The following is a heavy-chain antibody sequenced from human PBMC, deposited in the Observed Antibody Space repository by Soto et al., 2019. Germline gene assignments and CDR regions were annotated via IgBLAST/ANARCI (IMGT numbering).Heavy chain of an antibody. CDR2: IYPGDSDT. V-gene: IGHV5-51*01. CDR3: ARQVAVAGGGYYYYGMDV. D-gene: IGHD6-19*01. CDR1: GYSFTSYW. Sequence: GESLKISCKCSGYSFTSYWIGWVRQMPGKGLEWMGIIYPGDSDTRYSPSFQGQVTISADKSISTAYLQWSSLKASDTAMYYCARQVAVAGGGYYYYGMDVWGQGTTVTVSS. J-gene: IGHJ6*02.